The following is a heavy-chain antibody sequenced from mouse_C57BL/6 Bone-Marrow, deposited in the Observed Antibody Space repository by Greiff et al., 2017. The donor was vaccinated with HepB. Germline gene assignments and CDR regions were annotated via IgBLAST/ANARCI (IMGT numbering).Heavy chain of an antibody. CDR1: GYTFTNYW. J-gene: IGHJ4*01. D-gene: IGHD2-3*01. V-gene: IGHV1-63*01. CDR3: ARSSGWLVQAMDY. CDR2: IYPGGGYT. Sequence: VQLQQSGAELVRPGTSVKMSCKASGYTFTNYWIGWAKQRPGHGLEWIGDIYPGGGYTNYNEKFKGKATLTADKSSSTAYMQLSSLTSEDSAIYYYARSSGWLVQAMDYWGQGTSVTVSS.